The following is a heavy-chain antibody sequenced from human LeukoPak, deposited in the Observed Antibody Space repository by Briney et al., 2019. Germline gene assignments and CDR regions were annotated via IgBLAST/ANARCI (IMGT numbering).Heavy chain of an antibody. CDR1: GFTFSTYW. CDR2: IKQDGSQK. V-gene: IGHV3-7*03. J-gene: IGHJ4*02. Sequence: GGSLRLSCEASGFTFSTYWMKWVRQAPGKGLEWVANIKQDGSQKYYVDSVKGRFIISRDNAKNSLYLQTNSLRAEDTAVYYCAREGTYGNYRASGDYWGQGALVTVSS. D-gene: IGHD4-23*01. CDR3: AREGTYGNYRASGDY.